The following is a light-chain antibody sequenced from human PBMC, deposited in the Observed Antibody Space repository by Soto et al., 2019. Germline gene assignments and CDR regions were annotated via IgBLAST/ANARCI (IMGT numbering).Light chain of an antibody. Sequence: DIQMTQSPSSLSASVGDRVTITCRASQSISISLNWYQQKPGKAPELLIYAASTLQSGVPSRFSGSGSGTDFTLTISSLQPEDFATYFCQQGYSTPAITFGQGTRLEIK. J-gene: IGKJ5*01. CDR3: QQGYSTPAIT. CDR2: AAS. V-gene: IGKV1-39*01. CDR1: QSISIS.